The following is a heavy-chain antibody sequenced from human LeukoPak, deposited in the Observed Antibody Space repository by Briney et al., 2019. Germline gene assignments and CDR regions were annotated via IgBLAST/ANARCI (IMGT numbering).Heavy chain of an antibody. D-gene: IGHD5-18*01. J-gene: IGHJ4*02. CDR2: ISTYNGNT. Sequence: GASVKVSCKASGHTFSSYGITWVRQAPGQGLEWMGWISTYNGNTNYAQNLQGRVTMTTDTSTSTAYMELRSLRSDDTAVYYCARDRGYSYGFDYWGQGTLVTVSS. CDR3: ARDRGYSYGFDY. CDR1: GHTFSSYG. V-gene: IGHV1-18*01.